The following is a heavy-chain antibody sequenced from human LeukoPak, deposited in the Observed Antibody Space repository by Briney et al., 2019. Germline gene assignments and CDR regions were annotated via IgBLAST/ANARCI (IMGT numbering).Heavy chain of an antibody. Sequence: GASAKVSCKVSGYTLTELSMHWVRQAPGKGLEWMGGFDPEGGETIYAQKFQGRVTMTEDTSTDTAYMELSSLRSEDTAVYYCAKSTYGSGSYYRFDYWGQGTLVTVSS. CDR2: FDPEGGET. V-gene: IGHV1-24*01. CDR3: AKSTYGSGSYYRFDY. CDR1: GYTLTELS. D-gene: IGHD3-10*01. J-gene: IGHJ4*02.